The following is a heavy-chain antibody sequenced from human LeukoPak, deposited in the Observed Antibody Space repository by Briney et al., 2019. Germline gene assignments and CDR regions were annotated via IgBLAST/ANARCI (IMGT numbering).Heavy chain of an antibody. CDR3: ARDFLDLRSNWFDP. CDR2: IYTSGST. Sequence: SETLSLTCTVSGGSLSSDYWSWVRQPAGKGLEGVGRIYTSGSTNYNPSLKSRVTMSVDTSKNQFSLKLSSVTAADTAVYYCARDFLDLRSNWFDPWGQGTLVTVSS. CDR1: GGSLSSDY. J-gene: IGHJ5*02. V-gene: IGHV4-4*07. D-gene: IGHD2/OR15-2a*01.